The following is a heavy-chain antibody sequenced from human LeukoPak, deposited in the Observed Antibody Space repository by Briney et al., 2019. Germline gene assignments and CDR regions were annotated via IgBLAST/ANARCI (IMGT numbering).Heavy chain of an antibody. J-gene: IGHJ4*02. CDR2: INPNSGGP. V-gene: IGHV1-2*02. D-gene: IGHD3-9*01. CDR1: GYTFTGYY. CDR3: ASLGGIYYDILTGYYTDDY. Sequence: ASVKVSCKASGYTFTGYYIHWVRQAPGQGLEWMGWINPNSGGPNYAQKFQGRVTMTRNTSISTAYMELSSLRSEDTAVYYCASLGGIYYDILTGYYTDDYWGQGTLVTVSS.